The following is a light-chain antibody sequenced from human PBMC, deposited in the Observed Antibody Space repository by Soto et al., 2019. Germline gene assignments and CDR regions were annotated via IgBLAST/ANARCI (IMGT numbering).Light chain of an antibody. V-gene: IGKV3-20*01. CDR1: QSVSSSY. Sequence: EIVLTQSPGTLSLSPGERATLSCRASQSVSSSYLAWYQQKPGQAPRPLIYGASSRATGIPDRFSGSGSGTDFTLTISRLEPEDFAVYYCQQYDSSPVTFGQGTKVEIK. CDR2: GAS. CDR3: QQYDSSPVT. J-gene: IGKJ1*01.